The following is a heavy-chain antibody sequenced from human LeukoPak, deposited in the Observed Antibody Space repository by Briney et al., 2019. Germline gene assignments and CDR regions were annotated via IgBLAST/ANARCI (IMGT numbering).Heavy chain of an antibody. Sequence: ASVKVSCKASGYTFTSYAMHWVRQAPGQRLEWMGWINAVNGNTKYSQKLQGRVTITRDTSASTAYMELSSLRSEDTAVYYCARDRWYYGSGSPNDYWGQGTLVTVSS. J-gene: IGHJ4*02. CDR3: ARDRWYYGSGSPNDY. V-gene: IGHV1-3*01. CDR2: INAVNGNT. CDR1: GYTFTSYA. D-gene: IGHD3-10*01.